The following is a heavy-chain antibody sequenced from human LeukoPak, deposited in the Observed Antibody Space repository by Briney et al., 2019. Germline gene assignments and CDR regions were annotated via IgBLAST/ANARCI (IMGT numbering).Heavy chain of an antibody. J-gene: IGHJ4*02. V-gene: IGHV1-2*02. Sequence: ASVKVSCKASGYTFAGRYMYLVRQAPGQGLEWMGWINPNSGDTNYAQKFQGRVTMTRDTSISTAYMDLNRLTSDDTAVYYCARRLTTSQDLDYWGQGTLVTVSS. CDR2: INPNSGDT. D-gene: IGHD2-2*01. CDR3: ARRLTTSQDLDY. CDR1: GYTFAGRY.